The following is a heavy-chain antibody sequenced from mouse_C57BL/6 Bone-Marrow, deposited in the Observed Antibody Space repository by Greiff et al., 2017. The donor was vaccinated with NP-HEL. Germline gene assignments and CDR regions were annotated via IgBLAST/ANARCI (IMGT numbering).Heavy chain of an antibody. CDR3: ARAGLRDWYFDV. CDR1: GYTFTSYG. CDR2: IYPRSGNT. V-gene: IGHV1-81*01. Sequence: VKLMESGAELARPGASVKLSCKASGYTFTSYGISWVKQRTGQGLEWIGEIYPRSGNTYYNEKFKGKATLTADKSSSTAYMELRSLTSEDSAVYFCARAGLRDWYFDVWGTGTTVTVSS. J-gene: IGHJ1*03. D-gene: IGHD2-2*01.